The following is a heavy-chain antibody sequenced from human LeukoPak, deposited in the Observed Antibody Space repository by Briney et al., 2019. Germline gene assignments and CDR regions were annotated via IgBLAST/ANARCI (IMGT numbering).Heavy chain of an antibody. V-gene: IGHV1-69*13. CDR3: ARDLKAATVTTYYYYMDV. Sequence: ASVKVSCKASGGTFSSYATSWARQAPGQGLEWMGGIIPIFGTANYAQKFQGRVTITADESTSTAYMELSSLRSEDTAVYYCARDLKAATVTTYYYYMDVWGKGTTVTISS. CDR1: GGTFSSYA. CDR2: IIPIFGTA. J-gene: IGHJ6*03. D-gene: IGHD4-17*01.